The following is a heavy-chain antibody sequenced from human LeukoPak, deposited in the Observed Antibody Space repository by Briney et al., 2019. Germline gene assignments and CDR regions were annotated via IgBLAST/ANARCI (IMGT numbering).Heavy chain of an antibody. V-gene: IGHV1-24*01. D-gene: IGHD5-24*01. CDR3: AKRGVEMATIYYMDV. CDR1: GYTLTELS. CDR2: FHPEDGET. Sequence: GASVKVSCKVSGYTLTELSMHWVRQAPGKGLEWMGGFHPEDGETINAQRFQGRITMTEDTSTNTAYMELNSLTSEDTAVYYCAKRGVEMATIYYMDVWGKGTAVT. J-gene: IGHJ6*03.